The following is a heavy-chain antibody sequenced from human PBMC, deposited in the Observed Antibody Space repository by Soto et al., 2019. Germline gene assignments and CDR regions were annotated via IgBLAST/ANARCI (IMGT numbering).Heavy chain of an antibody. J-gene: IGHJ6*02. D-gene: IGHD2-15*01. CDR2: VSYDGSNK. CDR1: GFAFSSYG. Sequence: PGESRKLSCSASGFAFSSYGMHWVRPAPCKWLEWVSVVSYDGSNKYYADSVKGRFTISRDNSKNTLYLQMNSLRAEDTAVYYCAKAPQVASHSYYGMDVWGQGTPVTVSS. CDR3: AKAPQVASHSYYGMDV. V-gene: IGHV3-30*18.